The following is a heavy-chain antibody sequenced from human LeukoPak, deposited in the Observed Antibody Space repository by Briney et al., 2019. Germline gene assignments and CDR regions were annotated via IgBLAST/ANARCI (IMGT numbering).Heavy chain of an antibody. J-gene: IGHJ6*02. V-gene: IGHV1-2*02. CDR2: INPNSGGT. CDR1: GYTFTGYY. CDR3: ARVRIAVAGTGWYYYYGMDV. D-gene: IGHD6-19*01. Sequence: ASVKVSCKASGYTFTGYYMHWVRQAPGQGLEWMGWINPNSGGTNYAQKFQGRVTMTRDTSISTAYMELSRLRSDDTAVYYCARVRIAVAGTGWYYYYGMDVWGQGTTVTVSS.